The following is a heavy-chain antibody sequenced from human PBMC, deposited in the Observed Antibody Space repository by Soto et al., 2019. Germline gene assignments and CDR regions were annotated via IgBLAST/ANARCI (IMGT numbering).Heavy chain of an antibody. Sequence: PSETLSLTCTVSGGSITSDYWNWIRQPPGKRLEWIAYVSHSGITNCNPSLQSRITISIDTSKNEFSLRLSSVTAADTAVYYCASGFYDSSGYSEAFDIWGRGTLVTVSS. D-gene: IGHD3-22*01. V-gene: IGHV4-59*01. CDR1: GGSITSDY. CDR2: VSHSGIT. CDR3: ASGFYDSSGYSEAFDI. J-gene: IGHJ3*02.